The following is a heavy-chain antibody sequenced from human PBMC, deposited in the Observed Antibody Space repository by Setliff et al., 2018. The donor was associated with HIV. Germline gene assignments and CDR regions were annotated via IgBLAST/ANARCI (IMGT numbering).Heavy chain of an antibody. CDR2: INHRGST. V-gene: IGHV4-34*01. J-gene: IGHJ6*03. D-gene: IGHD5-12*01. CDR1: GGSLNGFY. Sequence: SETLSLTCAFYGGSLNGFYWGWIRQSPGKGLEWIGEINHRGSTNYNPSLKSRVTIRVDMSKNQFSLEVTAGTAADTAVYYCVRGWDDKVSTISAPYYYYMDVWG. CDR3: VRGWDDKVSTISAPYYYYMDV.